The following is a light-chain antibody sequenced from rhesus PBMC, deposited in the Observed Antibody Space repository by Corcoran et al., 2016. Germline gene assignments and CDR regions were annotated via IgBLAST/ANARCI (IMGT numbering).Light chain of an antibody. V-gene: IGKV1-22*01. Sequence: DIQMTQSPSSLSASVGDTVTITCRASQSISNWLAWYQQKPGKAPNLVIYKASTLQTGGPSRFSGNGSRTDFTLTISSLQSEDFATYYCQHYGSREFTFGPGTKLDIK. CDR3: QHYGSREFT. J-gene: IGKJ3*01. CDR1: QSISNW. CDR2: KAS.